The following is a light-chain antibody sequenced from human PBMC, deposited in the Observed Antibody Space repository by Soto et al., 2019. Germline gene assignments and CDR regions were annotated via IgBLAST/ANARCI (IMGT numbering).Light chain of an antibody. CDR2: EVS. J-gene: IGLJ1*01. CDR1: SSDVGSDNL. Sequence: QSALTQPASVSGSPGQLITISCTGTSSDVGSDNLVSWYQQHPGNAPKFIIYEVSQRPAGVSYRFSGSKSGNTAYLTISGLQAEDEADYYCCSYAGSITYVFGTGTKVTVL. V-gene: IGLV2-23*02. CDR3: CSYAGSITYV.